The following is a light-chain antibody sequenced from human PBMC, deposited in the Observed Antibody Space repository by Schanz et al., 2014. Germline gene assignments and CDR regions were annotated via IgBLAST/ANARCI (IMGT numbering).Light chain of an antibody. CDR1: QSVSSN. V-gene: IGKV3-11*01. Sequence: EIVLTQSPATLSVSPGERATLSCRASQSVSSNLAWFQQKPGQAPRLLIYGASTRATGFPARFSGSGSGTDFTLTISSLEPEDFAVYYCQQRSNWPLTFGPGTKVDIK. J-gene: IGKJ3*01. CDR3: QQRSNWPLT. CDR2: GAS.